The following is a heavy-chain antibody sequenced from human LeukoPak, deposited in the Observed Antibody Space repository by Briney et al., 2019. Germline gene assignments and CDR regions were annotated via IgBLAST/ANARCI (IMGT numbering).Heavy chain of an antibody. CDR2: INQDGSEI. D-gene: IGHD5-18*01. CDR1: AFTFSTYW. Sequence: PGGSLRLSCAASAFTFSTYWMSWVRQTPGKGLEWVANINQDGSEIYYVDSVKGRFTISRDNAKNSLYLQMNSLRAEDTAVYYCARTAMDFDYWGQGTLVTVSS. V-gene: IGHV3-7*01. J-gene: IGHJ4*02. CDR3: ARTAMDFDY.